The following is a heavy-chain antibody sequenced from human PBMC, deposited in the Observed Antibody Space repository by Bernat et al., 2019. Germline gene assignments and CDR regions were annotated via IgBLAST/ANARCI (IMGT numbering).Heavy chain of an antibody. V-gene: IGHV3-30*18. CDR1: GFTFSSYG. D-gene: IGHD6-19*01. J-gene: IGHJ4*02. Sequence: QVQLVESGGGVVQPGRSLRLSCAASGFTFSSYGMHWVRQAPGKGLEWVAVISYDGSNKYYADSVKGRFTISRDNSKNTLYLQMNSLRAEDTAVYYYAKVYSSGWYGNWYYFDYWGQGTLVTVSS. CDR2: ISYDGSNK. CDR3: AKVYSSGWYGNWYYFDY.